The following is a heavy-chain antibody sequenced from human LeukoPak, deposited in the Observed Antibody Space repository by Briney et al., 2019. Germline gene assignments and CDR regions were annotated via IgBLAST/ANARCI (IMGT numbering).Heavy chain of an antibody. CDR1: GDSVSSNSAA. V-gene: IGHV6-1*01. D-gene: IGHD6-19*01. CDR3: ARVVRIAVAGTLIFDY. J-gene: IGHJ4*02. Sequence: SQTLSLTCAISGDSVSSNSAAWNWMRQSPSRGLEWLGRTYYRSKWYNDYAVSVKSRITINPDTSKNQFSLQLNSVTPEDTAVYYCARVVRIAVAGTLIFDYWGQGTLVTVSS. CDR2: TYYRSKWYN.